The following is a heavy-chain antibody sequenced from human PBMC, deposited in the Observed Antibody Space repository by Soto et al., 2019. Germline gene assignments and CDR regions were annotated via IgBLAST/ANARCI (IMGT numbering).Heavy chain of an antibody. J-gene: IGHJ4*02. CDR3: ARHRSSSRLDY. CDR1: GGSISSYY. CDR2: IYYSGST. D-gene: IGHD6-6*01. Sequence: SETLSLTCTVSGGSISSYYWSWIRQPPGKGLEWIGYIYYSGSTNYNPSLKSRVTISVDTSKNQFSLKLSSVTAADTAVYYCARHRSSSRLDYWGQGTLATVSS. V-gene: IGHV4-59*08.